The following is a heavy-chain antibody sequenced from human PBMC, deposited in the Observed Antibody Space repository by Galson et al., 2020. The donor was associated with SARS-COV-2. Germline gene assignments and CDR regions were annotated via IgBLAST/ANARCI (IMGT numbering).Heavy chain of an antibody. CDR3: ARVSLNYFFDY. CDR1: GFTVSGYW. Sequence: GESLKISCAATGFTVSGYWMSWVRLAPGKGLEWVANINQDGSRKYYLDSVKGRFTISRDNAKNSLYLQMDSLRAEDTAVYYCARVSLNYFFDYWGQGTLVTVSS. J-gene: IGHJ4*02. CDR2: INQDGSRK. V-gene: IGHV3-7*01.